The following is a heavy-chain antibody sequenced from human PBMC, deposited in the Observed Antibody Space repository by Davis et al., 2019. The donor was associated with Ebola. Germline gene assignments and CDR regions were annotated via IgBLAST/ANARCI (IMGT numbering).Heavy chain of an antibody. CDR3: ARVRYCGGDCSRHYYYGMDV. CDR2: INPYNGGT. CDR1: GYTFTGYY. J-gene: IGHJ6*04. Sequence: ASVKVSCKASGYTFTGYYMHWVRQAPGQGLEWMGRINPYNGGTNFAQKFQGRVTMTSDTSISTVSMELSRLRSDDTAIYYCARVRYCGGDCSRHYYYGMDVWGKGATVTVSS. D-gene: IGHD2-21*02. V-gene: IGHV1-2*06.